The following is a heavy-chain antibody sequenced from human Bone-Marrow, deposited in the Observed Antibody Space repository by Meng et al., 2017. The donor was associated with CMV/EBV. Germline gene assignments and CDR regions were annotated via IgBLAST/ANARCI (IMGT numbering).Heavy chain of an antibody. CDR1: GYTFTSYY. J-gene: IGHJ6*02. D-gene: IGHD3-22*01. CDR2: INPSGGST. CDR3: ARAIPAVPSGYSDYYYGMDV. Sequence: ASVKVSCKASGYTFTSYYMHWVRQAPGQGLEWMGIINPSGGSTSYAQKFQGRVTMTRDTSTSTVYMELSSLRSEDTAVYYCARAIPAVPSGYSDYYYGMDVWGQGTTVTVS. V-gene: IGHV1-46*01.